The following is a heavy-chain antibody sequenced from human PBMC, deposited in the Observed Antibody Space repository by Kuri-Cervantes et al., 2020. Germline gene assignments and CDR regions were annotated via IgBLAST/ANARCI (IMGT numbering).Heavy chain of an antibody. V-gene: IGHV3-30-3*01. CDR1: GFTFSSYA. J-gene: IGHJ4*02. CDR2: ISYNGSKK. Sequence: GESLKISCAASGFTFSSYAMHWVRQAPGKGLEWVALISYNGSKKYYADSVKGRFTISRDNSKNTLFLQMNSLKDEDTAVYYCATATSSLGYWGQGTLVTVSS. D-gene: IGHD3-16*01. CDR3: ATATSSLGY.